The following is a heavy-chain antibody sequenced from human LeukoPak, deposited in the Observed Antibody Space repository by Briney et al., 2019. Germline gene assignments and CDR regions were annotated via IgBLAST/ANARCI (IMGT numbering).Heavy chain of an antibody. Sequence: SQTLSLTCAISGDSVSSNSATWNWIRQSPSRGLEWLGRTYYRSKWYNDYAVSVRSRFTVSPDTSKNQFSLQLNSVTPEDTAVYYCARDHYSSGWYPLYYFDYWGQGTLVTVSS. CDR2: TYYRSKWYN. V-gene: IGHV6-1*01. J-gene: IGHJ4*02. CDR3: ARDHYSSGWYPLYYFDY. CDR1: GDSVSSNSAT. D-gene: IGHD6-19*01.